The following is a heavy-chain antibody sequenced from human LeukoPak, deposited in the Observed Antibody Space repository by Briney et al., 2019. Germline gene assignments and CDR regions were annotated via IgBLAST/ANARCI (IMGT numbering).Heavy chain of an antibody. CDR3: ARDRGIVGTTGYYYMDV. J-gene: IGHJ6*03. D-gene: IGHD1-26*01. CDR1: GFSFSDYH. Sequence: GGSLRLSCVASGFSFSDYHMSWIRQAPGKGLEWVSYIGSTIYYADSVKGRFTISRDNAKNSLYLQMNSLRAEDTAVYYCARDRGIVGTTGYYYMDVWGKGTTVTVSS. CDR2: IGSTI. V-gene: IGHV3-11*04.